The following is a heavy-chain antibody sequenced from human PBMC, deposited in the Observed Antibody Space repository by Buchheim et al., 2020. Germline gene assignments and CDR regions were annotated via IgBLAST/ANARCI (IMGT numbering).Heavy chain of an antibody. V-gene: IGHV3-30*18. CDR1: GFTFSSYG. CDR2: ISYDGSNK. D-gene: IGHD4-23*01. Sequence: QVQLVESGGGVVQPGRSLRLSCAASGFTFSSYGMHWVRQAPGKGLEWVAVISYDGSNKYYADSVKGRFTISRDNSKNTLYLQMNSLRAEDTAVYYCAKEILQTPSGYYYYGMDVWGQGTT. CDR3: AKEILQTPSGYYYYGMDV. J-gene: IGHJ6*02.